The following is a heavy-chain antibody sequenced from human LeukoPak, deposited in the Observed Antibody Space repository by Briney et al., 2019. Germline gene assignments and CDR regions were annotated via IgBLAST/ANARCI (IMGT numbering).Heavy chain of an antibody. V-gene: IGHV3-48*04. J-gene: IGHJ6*02. Sequence: GGSLRLSCAASGFTFSSYSMNWVRQAPGKGLEWVSYISSSGSTIYYADSVKGRFTISRGNAKNSLYLQMNSLRAEDTAVYYCARGYDFWSGYYLTSNGMDVWGQGTTVTVSS. CDR2: ISSSGSTI. CDR1: GFTFSSYS. D-gene: IGHD3-3*01. CDR3: ARGYDFWSGYYLTSNGMDV.